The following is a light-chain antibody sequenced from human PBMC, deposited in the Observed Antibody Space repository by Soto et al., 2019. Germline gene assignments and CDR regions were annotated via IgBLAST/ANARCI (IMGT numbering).Light chain of an antibody. CDR2: SAS. V-gene: IGKV1-27*01. CDR3: QKFNTAPLT. Sequence: DIQMTQSPSSLSASVGDRVTITCRASQDISVYLAWYQQKPGKDPKLLLYSASTLQSGVPSRFSGSGSGTDFTLTISSLQPEDVATYYCQKFNTAPLTFGQGTRLEIK. CDR1: QDISVY. J-gene: IGKJ5*01.